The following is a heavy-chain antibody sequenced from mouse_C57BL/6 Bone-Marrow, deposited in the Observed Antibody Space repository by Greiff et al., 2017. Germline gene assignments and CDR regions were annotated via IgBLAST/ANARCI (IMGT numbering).Heavy chain of an antibody. D-gene: IGHD2-4*01. CDR1: GFTFTDYY. Sequence: EVKVVESGGGLVQPGGSLSLSCAASGFTFTDYYMSWVRQPPGKALEWLGFIRNKANGYTTEYSASVKGRFTISRDNSQSILYLQMNALRAEDSATYYCARYRDYDFAYWGQGTLVTVSA. CDR2: IRNKANGYTT. J-gene: IGHJ3*01. CDR3: ARYRDYDFAY. V-gene: IGHV7-3*01.